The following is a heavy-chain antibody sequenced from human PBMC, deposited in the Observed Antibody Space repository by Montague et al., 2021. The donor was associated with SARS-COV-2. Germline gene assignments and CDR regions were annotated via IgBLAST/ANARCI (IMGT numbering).Heavy chain of an antibody. V-gene: IGHV4-39*01. CDR1: GGSINNSVYY. CDR3: ARHPQH. Sequence: SETLSLTCTVSGGSINNSVYYWGWVRQPPGKGLEWIGSIYYTGSTYYNPSLKSRLTISVDTSENQFSLNLRSMTAADTAVYYCARHPQHWGQGTLVTVSS. J-gene: IGHJ1*01. CDR2: IYYTGST.